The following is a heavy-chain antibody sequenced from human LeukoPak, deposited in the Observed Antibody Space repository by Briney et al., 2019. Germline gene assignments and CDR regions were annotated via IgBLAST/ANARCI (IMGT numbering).Heavy chain of an antibody. CDR3: AREDYDSSGYYFAGGNNWFDP. J-gene: IGHJ5*02. V-gene: IGHV1-3*01. D-gene: IGHD3-22*01. CDR2: INAGNGNT. Sequence: GASVKVSCKASGYTFTSYAMHWVRQAPGQRLEWMGWINAGNGNTKYSQKFQGRVTITRDTSASTAYMELGSLRSEDTAVYYCAREDYDSSGYYFAGGNNWFDPWGQGTLVTVSS. CDR1: GYTFTSYA.